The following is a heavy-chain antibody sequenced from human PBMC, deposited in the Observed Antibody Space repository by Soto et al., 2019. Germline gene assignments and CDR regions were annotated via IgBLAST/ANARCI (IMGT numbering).Heavy chain of an antibody. J-gene: IGHJ6*02. V-gene: IGHV3-7*01. CDR3: ARVVVSADLSSSSSSYYGMDA. CDR1: GFTFSSYS. Sequence: PGGSLRLSCAASGFTFSSYSRSWVRQAPGKGLEWVASIKQDGSEKYYVDSEKGRFTISRDNAKNSLYLQMNSLRAEATAVYYSARVVVSADLSSSSSSYYGMDAWGQGTPVTVSS. D-gene: IGHD6-6*01. CDR2: IKQDGSEK.